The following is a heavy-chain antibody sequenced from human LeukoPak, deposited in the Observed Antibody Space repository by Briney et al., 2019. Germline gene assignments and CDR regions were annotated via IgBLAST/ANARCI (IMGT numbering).Heavy chain of an antibody. CDR3: AKAADYDSSGYYSCYYYGMDV. CDR1: GFTFRSYA. V-gene: IGHV3-23*01. CDR2: ISGTGGST. D-gene: IGHD3-22*01. J-gene: IGHJ6*02. Sequence: GGSLRLSCAASGFTFRSYAMSWVRQAPGKGLEWVSAISGTGGSTYYADSVKGRFTISRDNYKNTLYLQMNSLRAEDTAVYYCAKAADYDSSGYYSCYYYGMDVWGQGTTVTVSS.